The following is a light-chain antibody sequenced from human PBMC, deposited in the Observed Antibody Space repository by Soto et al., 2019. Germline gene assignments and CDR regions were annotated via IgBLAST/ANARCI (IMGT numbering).Light chain of an antibody. J-gene: IGKJ1*01. CDR3: QQYNNWPQT. Sequence: EIVMTQSPATLSVSPGERATLSCRASQSVSSNLAWYQQKPGQAPRFLIYGASTRATGISARFSGSGSGTEFTLTISSLQSEDFAVYYCQQYNNWPQTFGQGTKVDIK. CDR2: GAS. CDR1: QSVSSN. V-gene: IGKV3-15*01.